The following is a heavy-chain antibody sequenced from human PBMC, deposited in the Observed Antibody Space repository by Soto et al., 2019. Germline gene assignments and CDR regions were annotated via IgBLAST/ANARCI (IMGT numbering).Heavy chain of an antibody. CDR3: AKGGGSVRSLFDY. J-gene: IGHJ5*01. D-gene: IGHD3-10*01. CDR1: GFTFSSYA. Sequence: GSLRLSCAASGFTFSSYAMSWVRQAPGKGLEWVSGISDSGGSTYYADSVKGRFTISRDKSKNTLYLQTNSLRAEDTAVYYCAKGGGSVRSLFDYWGQGTLVTVSS. V-gene: IGHV3-23*01. CDR2: ISDSGGST.